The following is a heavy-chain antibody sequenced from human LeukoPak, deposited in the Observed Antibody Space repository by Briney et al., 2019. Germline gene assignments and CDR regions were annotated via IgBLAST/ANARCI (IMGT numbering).Heavy chain of an antibody. CDR2: ISSNGGST. D-gene: IGHD3-3*01. CDR1: GFTFSSYA. Sequence: GGSLRLSCSASGFTFSSYAMHWVRQAPGKGLEYVSAISSNGGSTYYADSVKGRFTISRDNSKNTLYLQMSSLRAEDTAVYYCAKDFGFGVVSVGLFDYWGQGTLVTVSS. V-gene: IGHV3-64D*06. J-gene: IGHJ4*02. CDR3: AKDFGFGVVSVGLFDY.